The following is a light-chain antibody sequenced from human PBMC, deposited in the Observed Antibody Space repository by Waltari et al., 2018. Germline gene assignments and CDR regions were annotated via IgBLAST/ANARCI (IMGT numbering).Light chain of an antibody. Sequence: EIVLTQSPATLSLSPGDRATLSCRASQSIRSYLVWYQQKPGQAPRLLIYDASKRATGIPARFSGSGSGTDFTLTISSLEPEDFAVYYCQQRSSWPVRVTFGGGTKVEIK. CDR3: QQRSSWPVRVT. CDR1: QSIRSY. J-gene: IGKJ4*01. V-gene: IGKV3-11*01. CDR2: DAS.